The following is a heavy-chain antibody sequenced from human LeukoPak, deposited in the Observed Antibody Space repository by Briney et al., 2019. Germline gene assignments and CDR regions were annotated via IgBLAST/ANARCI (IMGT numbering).Heavy chain of an antibody. CDR3: ARDGVDNSMDV. Sequence: GGSLRLSCAACGFTFSSYWMSGVRQAPGTGLEWVANIKQDGSEKYYVDSVKGRFTISRDDAKNSLYLQMNSLRAEDTAVYYCARDGVDNSMDVWGKGTTVTVSS. CDR2: IKQDGSEK. CDR1: GFTFSSYW. V-gene: IGHV3-7*01. D-gene: IGHD5-12*01. J-gene: IGHJ6*03.